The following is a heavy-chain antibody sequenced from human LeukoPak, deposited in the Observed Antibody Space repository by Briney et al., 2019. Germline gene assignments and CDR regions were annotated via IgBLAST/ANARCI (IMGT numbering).Heavy chain of an antibody. D-gene: IGHD6-13*01. V-gene: IGHV1-18*01. J-gene: IGHJ6*02. CDR2: ISAYNGNT. CDR3: ARENAWSSSWDYYYGMDV. CDR1: GGTFSSYA. Sequence: ASVKVSCKASGGTFSSYAISWVRQAPGQGLEWMGWISAYNGNTNYAQKLQGRVTMTTDTSTSTAYMELRSLRSDDTAVYYCARENAWSSSWDYYYGMDVWGQGTTVTVSS.